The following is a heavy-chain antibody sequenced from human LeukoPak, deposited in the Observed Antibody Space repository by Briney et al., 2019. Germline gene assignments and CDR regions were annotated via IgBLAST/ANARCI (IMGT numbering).Heavy chain of an antibody. CDR3: ASLWFGELAFDY. CDR2: IYSGGST. D-gene: IGHD3-10*01. CDR1: GFTVSSNY. J-gene: IGHJ4*02. Sequence: GGSLRLSCAASGFTVSSNYMSWVRQAPEKGLEWVSVIYSGGSTYYADSVKGRFTISRDNSKNTLYLQMNSLRAEDTAVYYCASLWFGELAFDYWGQGALLTVSS. V-gene: IGHV3-66*01.